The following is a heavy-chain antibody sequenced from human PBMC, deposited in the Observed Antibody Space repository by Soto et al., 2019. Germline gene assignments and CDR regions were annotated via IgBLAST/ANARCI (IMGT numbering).Heavy chain of an antibody. CDR1: GGSIYSYY. Sequence: SATLSLTCTVSGGSIYSYYWSWIRQSPGKGLEWIGDIYYSGRTNYNPSLKSRVTISVDTSKSQFSLKLTSVTAADTAVYYCVRANYFDYWGQGTLVTVS. CDR2: IYYSGRT. V-gene: IGHV4-59*01. CDR3: VRANYFDY. J-gene: IGHJ4*02.